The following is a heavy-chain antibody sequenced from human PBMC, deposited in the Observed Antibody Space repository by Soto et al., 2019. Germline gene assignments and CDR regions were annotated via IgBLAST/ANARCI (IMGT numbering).Heavy chain of an antibody. J-gene: IGHJ4*02. CDR3: AKTPYYYDSSGYANLTY. V-gene: IGHV3-23*01. CDR1: GFTFSSYA. D-gene: IGHD3-22*01. Sequence: GGSLRLSCAASGFTFSSYAMSWVRQAPGKGLEWVSAISGSGGSTYYADSVKGRFTISRDNSKNTLYLQMNSLRAEDTAVYYCAKTPYYYDSSGYANLTYWGQGTLVTVSS. CDR2: ISGSGGST.